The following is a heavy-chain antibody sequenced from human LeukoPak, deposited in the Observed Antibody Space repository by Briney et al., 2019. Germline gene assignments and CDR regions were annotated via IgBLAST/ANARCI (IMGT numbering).Heavy chain of an antibody. CDR2: ISYDGSNK. J-gene: IGHJ4*02. CDR3: ATGQQQLPPVY. V-gene: IGHV3-30*03. Sequence: GGSLRLSCAASGFTFSSYGMPWVRQAPGKGLEWVAVISYDGSNKYYADSVKGRFTISRDNSKNTLYLQMNSLRAEDTAVYYCATGQQQLPPVYWGQGTLVTVSS. D-gene: IGHD6-13*01. CDR1: GFTFSSYG.